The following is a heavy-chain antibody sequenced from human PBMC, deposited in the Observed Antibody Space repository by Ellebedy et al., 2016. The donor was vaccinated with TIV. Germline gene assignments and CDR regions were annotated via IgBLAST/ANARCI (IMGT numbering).Heavy chain of an antibody. D-gene: IGHD2-15*01. Sequence: PGGSLRLSCAASGFTFSTYDMHWVRQPTGKGLEWVSGITSGGDTYYPDSVKGRFTISRDNSKNTLYLQMNSLRAEDTAVYYCARDQRPHIVVVVAATPPGLDYWGPGTLVTVSS. CDR1: GFTFSTYD. J-gene: IGHJ4*02. CDR2: ITSGGDT. V-gene: IGHV3-13*01. CDR3: ARDQRPHIVVVVAATPPGLDY.